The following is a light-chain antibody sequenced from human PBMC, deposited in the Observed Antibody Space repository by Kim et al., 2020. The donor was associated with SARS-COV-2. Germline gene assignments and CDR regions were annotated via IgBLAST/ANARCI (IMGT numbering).Light chain of an antibody. Sequence: LSLWERASLTCRASQSVSTYIAWYQQRPGQAPRLLISDASNRATGIPARFSGSGSGTDFTLTISTLEPEDFAVYYCQQRDNWPPTFGHGTRLEIK. CDR3: QQRDNWPPT. CDR1: QSVSTY. V-gene: IGKV3-11*01. CDR2: DAS. J-gene: IGKJ5*01.